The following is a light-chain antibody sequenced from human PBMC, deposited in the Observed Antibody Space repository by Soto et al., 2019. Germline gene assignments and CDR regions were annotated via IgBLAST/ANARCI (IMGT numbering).Light chain of an antibody. V-gene: IGLV3-21*02. J-gene: IGLJ2*01. CDR3: QVWESSGDQVV. CDR1: NIGSKS. Sequence: SYELTQTSSVSVAPGQTAKITCGGNNIGSKSVHWYQQKAGQAPVLVVHDDSDRPSGIPERFSGSSSANTATLTISRVEAGDEADYYCQVWESSGDQVVFAGGTQLTVL. CDR2: DDS.